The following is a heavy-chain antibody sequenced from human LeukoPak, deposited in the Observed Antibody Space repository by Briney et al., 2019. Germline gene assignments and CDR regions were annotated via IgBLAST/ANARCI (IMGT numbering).Heavy chain of an antibody. J-gene: IGHJ4*02. Sequence: SETLSLTCAVYGGSFSGYYWSWIRQPPGKGLEWIGEINHSGSTNYNPSLKSRVTISVDTSKNQFSLKLSSVTAADTAVYYCAHSYYDYVWGSYRSRPFDYWGQGTLVTVSS. V-gene: IGHV4-34*01. CDR1: GGSFSGYY. D-gene: IGHD3-16*02. CDR3: AHSYYDYVWGSYRSRPFDY. CDR2: INHSGST.